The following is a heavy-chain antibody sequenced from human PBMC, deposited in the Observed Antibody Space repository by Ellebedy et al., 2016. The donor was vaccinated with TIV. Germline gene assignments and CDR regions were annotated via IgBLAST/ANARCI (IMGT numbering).Heavy chain of an antibody. CDR2: IYPTGGST. V-gene: IGHV1-46*01. J-gene: IGHJ4*02. D-gene: IGHD6-19*01. CDR1: GYTFTSYY. CDR3: ARDRRISVPATPAY. Sequence: ASVKVSCKASGYTFTSYYVHWVRQAPGQGLEWMGVIYPTGGSTNTAQKFRGRVSMTRDTSTATVYMELSRLRSEDTAVYYCARDRRISVPATPAYWGQGTLVAVSS.